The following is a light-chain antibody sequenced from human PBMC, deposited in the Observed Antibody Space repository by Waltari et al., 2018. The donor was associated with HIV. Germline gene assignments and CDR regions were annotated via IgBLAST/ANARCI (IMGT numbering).Light chain of an antibody. J-gene: IGLJ2*01. CDR1: NSNIGTHD. Sequence: QSVLTQPPSVSGAPGQWVTLSCTGGNSNIGTHDVHWYQQLPGTAPQLLIYKTKNRPSGGPDRFSGSTSGTSASLAITGLQAEDEADYYCQSSDSTLSGSVFGGGTKLTVL. CDR2: KTK. CDR3: QSSDSTLSGSV. V-gene: IGLV1-40*01.